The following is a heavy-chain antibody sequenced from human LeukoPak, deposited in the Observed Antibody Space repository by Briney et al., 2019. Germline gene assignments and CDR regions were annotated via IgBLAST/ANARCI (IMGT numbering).Heavy chain of an antibody. CDR3: ALTDYYDSSGYSI. D-gene: IGHD3-22*01. J-gene: IGHJ3*02. CDR2: INPNSGGT. CDR1: GYTFTGYY. Sequence: ASVKVSCKASGYTFTGYYMHWVRQAPGQWLEWMGWINPNSGGTNYAQKFQGRVTMTRDTSISTAYMELSRLRSDDTAVYYCALTDYYDSSGYSIWGQGTMVTVSS. V-gene: IGHV1-2*02.